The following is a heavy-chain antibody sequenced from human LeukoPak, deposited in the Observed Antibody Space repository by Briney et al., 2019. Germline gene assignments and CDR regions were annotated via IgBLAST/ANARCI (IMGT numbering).Heavy chain of an antibody. CDR2: IYYSGST. Sequence: SETLSLTCTVSGGSVSSGSYYWSWIRQPPGKGLEWIGNIYYSGSTNYNPSLKSRVTISVDTSKNQFSLKLSSVTAADTAVYYCARGPYYYDSSGYAHWGQGTLVTVSS. V-gene: IGHV4-61*01. CDR1: GGSVSSGSYY. J-gene: IGHJ4*02. CDR3: ARGPYYYDSSGYAH. D-gene: IGHD3-22*01.